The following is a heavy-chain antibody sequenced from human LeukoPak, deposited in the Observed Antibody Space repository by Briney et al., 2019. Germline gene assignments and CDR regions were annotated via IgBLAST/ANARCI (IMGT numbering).Heavy chain of an antibody. J-gene: IGHJ3*02. CDR3: ARDRALWFGETSGAFDI. CDR2: IKPDGSEE. D-gene: IGHD3-10*01. CDR1: GFTFSSYW. V-gene: IGHV3-7*01. Sequence: GGSLRLSCAASGFTFSSYWMTWVRQAPGKGLEWVANIKPDGSEENYVDSLKGRFTISRDNAKNSLYLQMNSLRAEDTAVYYCARDRALWFGETSGAFDIWGQGTMVTVSS.